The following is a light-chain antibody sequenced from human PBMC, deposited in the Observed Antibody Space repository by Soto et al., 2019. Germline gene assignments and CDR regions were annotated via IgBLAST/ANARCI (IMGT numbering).Light chain of an antibody. Sequence: VMTQSPATLSVSPGEGATLSCRASEGVSSNLAWYQQRPGQAPRLLIYGASTRATDTPVRFRGSGSGTEFTLTISSLQSEDFAVYYCQQYNNWPPSIIFGQGTRLEIK. V-gene: IGKV3-15*01. CDR3: QQYNNWPPSII. CDR2: GAS. CDR1: EGVSSN. J-gene: IGKJ5*01.